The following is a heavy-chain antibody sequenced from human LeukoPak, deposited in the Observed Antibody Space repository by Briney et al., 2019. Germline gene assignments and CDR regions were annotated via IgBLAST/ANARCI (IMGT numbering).Heavy chain of an antibody. V-gene: IGHV5-51*01. CDR2: IYPGDSDT. CDR1: GYSFTSYW. CDR3: ASRVIAAAATRAFDI. Sequence: GESLKISCKGSGYSFTSYWIGWVRQMPGKGLEWMGIIYPGDSDTRYSPSFQGQVTISADKSISTAYLQWSSLKASDTAMYYCASRVIAAAATRAFDIWGQGTMVTVSS. D-gene: IGHD6-13*01. J-gene: IGHJ3*02.